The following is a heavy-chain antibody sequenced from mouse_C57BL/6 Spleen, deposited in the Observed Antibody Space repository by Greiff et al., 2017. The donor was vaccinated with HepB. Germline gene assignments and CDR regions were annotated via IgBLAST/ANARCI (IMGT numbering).Heavy chain of an antibody. CDR3: ARDRGQRRSLFAY. CDR1: GFTFSSYA. D-gene: IGHD3-2*02. J-gene: IGHJ3*01. CDR2: ISDGGSDT. V-gene: IGHV5-4*01. Sequence: EVQLVESGGGLVKPGGSLKLSCAASGFTFSSYAMSWVRQTPEKRLEWVATISDGGSDTYYPDNVKGRFTLSRDNAKNNLYLQMSHLKSEDTAMYYCARDRGQRRSLFAYWGQGTLVTVSA.